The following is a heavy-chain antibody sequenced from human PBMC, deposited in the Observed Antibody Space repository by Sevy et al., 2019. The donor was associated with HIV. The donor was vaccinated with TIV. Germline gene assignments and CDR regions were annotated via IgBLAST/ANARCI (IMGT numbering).Heavy chain of an antibody. D-gene: IGHD2-15*01. J-gene: IGHJ4*02. CDR3: AKYCSGAGCYSGLNY. CDR1: GFTFNNYF. Sequence: GGSLRLSCAASGFTFNNYFMTWVRQAPGTGLEWVSTINKGGDITYYADSVKGRFTISRDTSKNTLFLQIHSLGAEDTAVYYCAKYCSGAGCYSGLNYWGQGTPVTVSS. V-gene: IGHV3-23*01. CDR2: INKGGDIT.